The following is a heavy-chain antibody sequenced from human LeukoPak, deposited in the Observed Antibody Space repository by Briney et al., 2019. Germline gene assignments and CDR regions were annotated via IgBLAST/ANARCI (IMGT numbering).Heavy chain of an antibody. V-gene: IGHV3-7*03. CDR2: INPDGSQK. CDR1: GFTFSGYW. D-gene: IGHD1-26*01. CDR3: AREGGNYGKDV. Sequence: HPGGSLRLSCAASGFTFSGYWMTWARQAPGKGLEWVANINPDGSQKYYADSVKGRFTISRDNAKNSLYLQMNSLRVEETAVYYCAREGGNYGKDVWGRGTTVIVSS. J-gene: IGHJ6*02.